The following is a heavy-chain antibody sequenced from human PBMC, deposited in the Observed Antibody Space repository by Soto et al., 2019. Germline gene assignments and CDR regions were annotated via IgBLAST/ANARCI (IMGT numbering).Heavy chain of an antibody. D-gene: IGHD4-17*01. Sequence: TLSLTCTVSGGSISSGGYYWSWIRRHPGKGLEWIGYIYYSGSTYYNPSLKSRVTISVDTSKNQFSLKLSSVTAADTAVYYCAREGPYGDYYYYMDVWGKGTTVTVSS. CDR3: AREGPYGDYYYYMDV. CDR1: GGSISSGGYY. J-gene: IGHJ6*03. V-gene: IGHV4-31*03. CDR2: IYYSGST.